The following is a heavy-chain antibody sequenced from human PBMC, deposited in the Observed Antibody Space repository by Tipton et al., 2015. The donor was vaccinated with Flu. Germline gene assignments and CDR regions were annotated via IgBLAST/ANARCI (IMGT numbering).Heavy chain of an antibody. V-gene: IGHV4-4*07. J-gene: IGHJ4*02. CDR2: MYVSGST. CDR1: GGSISTSY. CDR3: ARGSGSGTDVTFYF. D-gene: IGHD3-10*01. Sequence: TLSLTCTVSGGSISTSYWSWIRQPAGKGLEWIVRMYVSGSTKYNPSLKSRVTMSVDTSKNQFSLKLSSVTAADTAVYYCARGSGSGTDVTFYFWGQGTLVTVSS.